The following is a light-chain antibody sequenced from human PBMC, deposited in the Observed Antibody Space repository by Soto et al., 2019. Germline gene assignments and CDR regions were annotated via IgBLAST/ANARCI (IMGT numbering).Light chain of an antibody. J-gene: IGKJ1*01. CDR2: DAS. Sequence: DIQMTQSPSSLSASVGDRVTITCGASQSISSWLAWYQQKPGKAPKLLIYDASSLESGVPSRFSGSGSGTEFTLTISSLQPDDFATYYCQQYNSYRETFGQGTKVDTK. CDR3: QQYNSYRET. CDR1: QSISSW. V-gene: IGKV1-5*01.